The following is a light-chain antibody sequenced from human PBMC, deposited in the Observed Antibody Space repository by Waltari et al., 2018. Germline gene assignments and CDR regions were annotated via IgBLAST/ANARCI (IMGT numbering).Light chain of an antibody. J-gene: IGKJ5*01. CDR2: AAS. CDR1: QTVSTN. CDR3: QQYNNWPPIT. V-gene: IGKV3-15*01. Sequence: EIVMTQSPATLSVSPGERATLSCRASQTVSTNLAWYQQKPGQAPRLLIYAASTRAPGIAARFSGSGSGTDFTLTISSLQSEDFAVYYCQQYNNWPPITFGQGTRLEIK.